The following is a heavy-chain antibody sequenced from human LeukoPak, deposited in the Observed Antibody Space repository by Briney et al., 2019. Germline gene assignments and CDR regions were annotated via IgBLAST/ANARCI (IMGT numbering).Heavy chain of an antibody. V-gene: IGHV4-34*01. CDR3: ARRTWIQLSLWWFDP. CDR1: GGSFSGYS. D-gene: IGHD5-18*01. Sequence: SETLSLTCAVYGGSFSGYSWSWIRQPPGKGLEWIGEINHSGSTNYNPSLKSRVTISVDTTKNHISLKLSNVIAADATVYYCARRTWIQLSLWWFDPWGQGTLVTISS. CDR2: INHSGST. J-gene: IGHJ5*02.